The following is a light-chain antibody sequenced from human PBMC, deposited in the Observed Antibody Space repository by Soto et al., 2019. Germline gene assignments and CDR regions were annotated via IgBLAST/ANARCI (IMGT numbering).Light chain of an antibody. Sequence: QSALTQPASVSVSPGQSITISCTGTSSDVGAYNYVSWYQHHPGKAPKFMIYEVSNRPSGVSNRFSGSKSGNTASLTISGLQAEDEADYYCSSYTSSSTLLYVFGTGTKVTVL. CDR3: SSYTSSSTLLYV. CDR1: SSDVGAYNY. J-gene: IGLJ1*01. CDR2: EVS. V-gene: IGLV2-14*01.